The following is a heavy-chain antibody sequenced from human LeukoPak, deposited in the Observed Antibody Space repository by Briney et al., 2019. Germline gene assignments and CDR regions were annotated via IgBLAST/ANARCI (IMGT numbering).Heavy chain of an antibody. J-gene: IGHJ6*03. CDR1: GGSFSGYY. D-gene: IGHD3-3*01. V-gene: IGHV4-34*01. CDR2: INHSGST. Sequence: SETLSLTCAVYGGSFSGYYWSWIRQPPGKGLEWIGEINHSGSTNYNPSLKSRVTISVDTSKNQFSLKLSSVTAADTAVYYCARGTIFGVVIAPYYYYYMDVWGKGATVTVSS. CDR3: ARGTIFGVVIAPYYYYYMDV.